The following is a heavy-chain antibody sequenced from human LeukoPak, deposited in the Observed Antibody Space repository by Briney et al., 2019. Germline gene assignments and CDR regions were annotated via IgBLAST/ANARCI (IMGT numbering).Heavy chain of an antibody. CDR1: GFTFSSYG. CDR3: ARVWSDSSGYYIYYFDY. D-gene: IGHD3-22*01. CDR2: IRYDGSNK. J-gene: IGHJ4*02. Sequence: GGSLRLSCAASGFTFSSYGMHWVRQAPGKGLEWVAFIRYDGSNKYYADSVKGRFTISRDNSKNTLYLQMNSLRAEDTAVYYCARVWSDSSGYYIYYFDYWGQGTLVTVSS. V-gene: IGHV3-30*02.